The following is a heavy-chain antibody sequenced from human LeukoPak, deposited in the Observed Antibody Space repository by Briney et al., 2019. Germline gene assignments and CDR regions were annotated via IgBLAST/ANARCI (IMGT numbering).Heavy chain of an antibody. J-gene: IGHJ3*02. CDR1: GFTFSNYG. V-gene: IGHV3-23*01. D-gene: IGHD2-8*01. CDR3: AKDCTNGVCYALNI. CDR2: ISGSGGST. Sequence: GGSLRLSCAASGFTFSNYGMSWVRQAPGKGLEWVSAISGSGGSTYYADSVKGRFPISRDNSKNTLYLQMNSLRAEDTAVYYCAKDCTNGVCYALNIWGQGTMVTVSS.